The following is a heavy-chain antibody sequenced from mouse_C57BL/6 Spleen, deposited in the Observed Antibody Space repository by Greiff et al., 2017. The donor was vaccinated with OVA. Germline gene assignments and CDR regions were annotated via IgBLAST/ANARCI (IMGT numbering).Heavy chain of an antibody. CDR2: ISDGGSYT. J-gene: IGHJ3*01. CDR1: GFTFSSYA. CDR3: ARDRGGSSPFAY. Sequence: EVMLVESGGGLVKPGGSLKLSCAASGFTFSSYAMSWVRQTPEKRLEWVATISDGGSYTYYPDNVKGRFTISRDNAKNNLYLQMSHLKSEDTAMYYCARDRGGSSPFAYWGQGTLVTVSA. V-gene: IGHV5-4*01. D-gene: IGHD1-1*01.